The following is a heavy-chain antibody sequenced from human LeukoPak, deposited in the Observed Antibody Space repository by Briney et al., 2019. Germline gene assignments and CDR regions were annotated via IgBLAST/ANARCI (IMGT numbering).Heavy chain of an antibody. CDR3: ARGPQRYSSGWYFFDY. V-gene: IGHV4-59*08. CDR2: FYYTGTT. Sequence: SETLSLTCSVSVGSISNFYWSWIRQAPGKGLEWIGYFYYTGTTKYNPSLQSRVTISVDTSKNQFSLNLKSVTATDTAVYYYARGPQRYSSGWYFFDYWGHGTLVTVSS. CDR1: VGSISNFY. J-gene: IGHJ4*01. D-gene: IGHD6-19*01.